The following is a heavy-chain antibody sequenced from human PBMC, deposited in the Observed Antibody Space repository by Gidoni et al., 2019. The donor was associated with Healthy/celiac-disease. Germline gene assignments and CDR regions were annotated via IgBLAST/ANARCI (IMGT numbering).Heavy chain of an antibody. D-gene: IGHD4-17*01. CDR1: GGSFSGYY. CDR2: INHSGST. CDR3: ARVGSTVTTYAYAFDI. Sequence: QVQLQQWGAGLLKPSETLSLTCAVYGGSFSGYYWSWIRQPPGKGLEWIGEINHSGSTNYNPSLKSRVTISVDTSKNQFSLKLSSVTAADTAVYYCARVGSTVTTYAYAFDIWGQGTMVTVSS. J-gene: IGHJ3*02. V-gene: IGHV4-34*01.